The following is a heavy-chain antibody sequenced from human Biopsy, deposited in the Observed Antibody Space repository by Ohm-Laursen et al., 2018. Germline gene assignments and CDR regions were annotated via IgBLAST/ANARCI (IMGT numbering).Heavy chain of an antibody. CDR1: GGSVSSNVAY. J-gene: IGHJ5*02. CDR2: IFYSGIT. V-gene: IGHV4-39*01. Sequence: SETLSLTCTVSGGSVSSNVAYWAWIRQPPGKGLESIGSIFYSGITYYTPSLQSRVTMSVDTSKNQFSLNLTSVTAAGTAVYYCARHPTGFWFDPWGQGTLVIVSS. CDR3: ARHPTGFWFDP.